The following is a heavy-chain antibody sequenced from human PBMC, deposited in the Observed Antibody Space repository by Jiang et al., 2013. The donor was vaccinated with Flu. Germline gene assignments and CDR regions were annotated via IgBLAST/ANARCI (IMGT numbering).Heavy chain of an antibody. CDR2: TYYRSKWYN. J-gene: IGHJ5*02. CDR1: GNSVSSNSAA. D-gene: IGHD3-10*01. V-gene: IGHV6-1*01. CDR3: ARDILGSGSYLTHNWFDP. Sequence: QTLSLTCAISGNSVSSNSAAWNWIRQSPSRGLEWLGRTYYRSKWYNDYAVSVKSRITINPDTSKNQFSLQLNSVTPEDTAVYYCARDILGSGSYLTHNWFDPWGQGTLVTVSS.